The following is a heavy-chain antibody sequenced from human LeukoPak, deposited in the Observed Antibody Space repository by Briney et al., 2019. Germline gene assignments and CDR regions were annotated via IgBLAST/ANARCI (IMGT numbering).Heavy chain of an antibody. Sequence: GGSLRLSCTASGFDFSAYSINWVRQVPGKGLEWVSSISPTSDYLYYADSLKGRITISRDNAKKSVYLQMNSLRADDTAVYFCARGLRFNYYYMDVWGKGTTVTVSS. V-gene: IGHV3-21*01. CDR2: ISPTSDYL. CDR1: GFDFSAYS. J-gene: IGHJ6*03. D-gene: IGHD5-12*01. CDR3: ARGLRFNYYYMDV.